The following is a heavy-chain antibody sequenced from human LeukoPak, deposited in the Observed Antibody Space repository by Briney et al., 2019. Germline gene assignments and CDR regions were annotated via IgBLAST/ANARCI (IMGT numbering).Heavy chain of an antibody. CDR2: IIPIFGTA. J-gene: IGHJ4*02. CDR3: ARDSWIQPTYYFDY. Sequence: SVKVSCKASGGTFSSYAISWVRQAPGQGLEWMGGIIPIFGTANYAQKFQGRVTITADKSTSTAYMELSRLRSDDTAVYYCARDSWIQPTYYFDYWGQGTLVTVSS. CDR1: GGTFSSYA. D-gene: IGHD5-18*01. V-gene: IGHV1-69*06.